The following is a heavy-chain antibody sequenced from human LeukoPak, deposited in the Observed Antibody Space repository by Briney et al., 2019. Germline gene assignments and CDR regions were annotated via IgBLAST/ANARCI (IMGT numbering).Heavy chain of an antibody. CDR1: GGSISSYY. Sequence: SETLSLTCTVSGGSISSYYWSWIRQPPGKGLEWIGDIYYSGSTNYNPSFKSRVTISVDTSKNQFSLKLSSVTAADTAVYYCARGRIAVAGTKNYFDYWGQGTLVSVSS. V-gene: IGHV4-59*01. J-gene: IGHJ4*02. D-gene: IGHD6-19*01. CDR2: IYYSGST. CDR3: ARGRIAVAGTKNYFDY.